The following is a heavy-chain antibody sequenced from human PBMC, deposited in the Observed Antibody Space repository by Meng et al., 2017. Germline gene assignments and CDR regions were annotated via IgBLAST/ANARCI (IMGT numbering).Heavy chain of an antibody. D-gene: IGHD6-19*01. J-gene: IGHJ4*02. CDR2: IYHGGNT. Sequence: HGPPQESGPGLVTPSGTLSLTCVVSGGSISSVDWWSWVRQPPGKGLEWIGEIYHGGNTNYNPSLKSRVTISIDKSKNQFSLKLSSVTAADTAVYYCASWIYSCGWQWGQGTLVTVSS. CDR3: ASWIYSCGWQ. CDR1: GGSISSVDW. V-gene: IGHV4/OR15-8*02.